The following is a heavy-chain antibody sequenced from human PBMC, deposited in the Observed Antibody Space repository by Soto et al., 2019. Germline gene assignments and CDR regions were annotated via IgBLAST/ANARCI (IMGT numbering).Heavy chain of an antibody. V-gene: IGHV1-69*02. CDR3: ARAWVYYYYMDV. CDR1: GGTFSSYT. J-gene: IGHJ6*03. CDR2: IIPILGIA. Sequence: QVELVQSGAEVKKPGSSVKVSCKASGGTFSSYTISWVRQAPGQGLEWMGRIIPILGIANYAQKFQGRVTITADKSTSTAYMELSSLRSEDTAVYYCARAWVYYYYMDVWGKGTTVTVSS. D-gene: IGHD1-26*01.